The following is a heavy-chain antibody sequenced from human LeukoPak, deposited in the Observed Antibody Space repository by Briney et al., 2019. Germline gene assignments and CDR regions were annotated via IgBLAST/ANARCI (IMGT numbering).Heavy chain of an antibody. J-gene: IGHJ4*02. Sequence: GGSLRLSCAASGFTFSSYAMHWVRQAPGKGLEWVAVISYDGSNKYYADSVKGRFTISRDNSKNTLYLQMNSLRAEDTAVYYCARGRRRSDYVWGSYRQTREFDYWGQGTLVTVSS. D-gene: IGHD3-16*02. V-gene: IGHV3-30*04. CDR3: ARGRRRSDYVWGSYRQTREFDY. CDR2: ISYDGSNK. CDR1: GFTFSSYA.